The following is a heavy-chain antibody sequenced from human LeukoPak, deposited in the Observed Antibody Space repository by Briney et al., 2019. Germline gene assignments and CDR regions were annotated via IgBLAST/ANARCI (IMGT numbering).Heavy chain of an antibody. J-gene: IGHJ6*03. Sequence: SETLSLTCTVSGGSISSYYWSWIRQPAGKGLEWIGRIYTSGSTSYNPSLKSRVTMSVDASKNQFSLKLSSVTAADTAVYYCARVPRAINCSGGSCSYYYYMDVWGKGTTVTISS. CDR1: GGSISSYY. V-gene: IGHV4-4*07. CDR3: ARVPRAINCSGGSCSYYYYMDV. CDR2: IYTSGST. D-gene: IGHD2-15*01.